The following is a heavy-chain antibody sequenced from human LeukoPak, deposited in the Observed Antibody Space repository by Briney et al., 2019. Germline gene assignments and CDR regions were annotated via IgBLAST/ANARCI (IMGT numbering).Heavy chain of an antibody. Sequence: TSETLSLTCTVSGGSIRNYYWSWIRQPPGKGLEWIGYIYYSGSTKYNASLKSRVTISVNTSKNQFSLKLSSVTAADTAVYYYARDSGSSSSDYWGQGTLVTVSS. CDR3: ARDSGSSSSDY. CDR2: IYYSGST. J-gene: IGHJ4*02. D-gene: IGHD1-26*01. V-gene: IGHV4-59*12. CDR1: GGSIRNYY.